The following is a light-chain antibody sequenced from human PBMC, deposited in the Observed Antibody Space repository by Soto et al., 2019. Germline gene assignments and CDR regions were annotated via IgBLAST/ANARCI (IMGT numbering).Light chain of an antibody. Sequence: QSVLTQPPSGSGAPGQRVTISCTGSSSNIGAGYDVHWYQQLPGTAPKLLIYGNSNRPSGVPDRFSGSKSGTSASLAITGLRAEDEAHYYCQSYDSSLSGWVFGGGTKLTLL. CDR3: QSYDSSLSGWV. V-gene: IGLV1-40*01. CDR2: GNS. J-gene: IGLJ3*02. CDR1: SSNIGAGYD.